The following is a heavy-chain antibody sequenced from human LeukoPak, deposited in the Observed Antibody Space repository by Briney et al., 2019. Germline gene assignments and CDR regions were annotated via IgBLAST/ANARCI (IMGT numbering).Heavy chain of an antibody. Sequence: PGGSLRLSCAASGFTFNTYEMNWVRQAPGKGLEGLSYISSSGDTIYYADSVKGRFTISRDNAKNSLYLHMNSLRAEDTAVYYCATDEYCSGGSCYYAGAFDFWGQGTMVTVSS. CDR2: ISSSGDTI. J-gene: IGHJ3*01. CDR3: ATDEYCSGGSCYYAGAFDF. V-gene: IGHV3-48*03. CDR1: GFTFNTYE. D-gene: IGHD2-15*01.